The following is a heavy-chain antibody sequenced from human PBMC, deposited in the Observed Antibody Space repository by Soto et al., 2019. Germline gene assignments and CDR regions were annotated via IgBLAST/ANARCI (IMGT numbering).Heavy chain of an antibody. J-gene: IGHJ4*02. Sequence: GGSLRLSCAASGFTFSSYGMHWVRQAPGKGLEWVAVISYDGSNKYYADSVKGRFTISRDNSKNTLYLQMNSLRAEDTAVYYCAKIPYYYDSSGYYCDYWGQGTLVTVSS. V-gene: IGHV3-30*18. CDR2: ISYDGSNK. CDR3: AKIPYYYDSSGYYCDY. CDR1: GFTFSSYG. D-gene: IGHD3-22*01.